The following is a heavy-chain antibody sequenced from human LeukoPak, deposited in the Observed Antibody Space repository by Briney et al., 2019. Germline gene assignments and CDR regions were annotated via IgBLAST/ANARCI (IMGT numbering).Heavy chain of an antibody. CDR2: ISYDGSNK. CDR1: GFTFSSYA. CDR3: TRDGQASSGSYGMDV. D-gene: IGHD1-14*01. V-gene: IGHV3-30*04. J-gene: IGHJ6*02. Sequence: GGSLRLSCAASGFTFSSYAMHWVRQAPGKGLEWVAVISYDGSNKYYADSVKGRFTISRDNSKNTLYLQMNSLRAEDTAVYYCTRDGQASSGSYGMDVWGRGTTVTVSS.